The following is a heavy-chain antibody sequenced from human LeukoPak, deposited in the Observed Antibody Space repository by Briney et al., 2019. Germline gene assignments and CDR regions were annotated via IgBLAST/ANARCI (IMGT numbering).Heavy chain of an antibody. J-gene: IGHJ4*02. Sequence: PSETLSLTCAVYGGSFSGYYWSWIRQPPGKGLEWIGEINHSGSTNYNPSLKSRVTISVDTSKNQFSLKLSSVTAADTAVYYCARDLHPGVIPNYWGQGTLVTVSS. V-gene: IGHV4-34*01. CDR1: GGSFSGYY. CDR2: INHSGST. D-gene: IGHD3-10*01. CDR3: ARDLHPGVIPNY.